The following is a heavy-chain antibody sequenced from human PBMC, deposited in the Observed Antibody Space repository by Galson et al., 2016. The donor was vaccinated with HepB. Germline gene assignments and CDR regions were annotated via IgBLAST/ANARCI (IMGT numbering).Heavy chain of an antibody. CDR1: GASMSSGSYY. J-gene: IGHJ4*02. Sequence: TLSLTCTVSGASMSSGSYYWSWIRQPAGKGLEWIGRIYTSGRHNYSPSLESRVTISLDTSKNQFSLKLTSVTAADTAVYYCARDNQMAVGGFDNWGQGTLVGVSS. CDR2: IYTSGRH. CDR3: ARDNQMAVGGFDN. D-gene: IGHD5-24*01. V-gene: IGHV4-61*02.